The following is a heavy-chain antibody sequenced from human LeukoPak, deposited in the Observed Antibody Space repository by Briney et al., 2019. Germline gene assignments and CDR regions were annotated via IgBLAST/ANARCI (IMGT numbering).Heavy chain of an antibody. CDR3: ARVGGSYSYDY. D-gene: IGHD1-26*01. V-gene: IGHV4-39*07. CDR2: IYYSGST. CDR1: GGSISSSSYY. Sequence: SETLSLTCTVSGGSISSSSYYWGWIRQPPGKGLEWIGSIYYSGSTYYNPSLKSRVTISVDTSKNQFSLKLSSVTAADTAVYYCARVGGSYSYDYWGKGTLVTVSS. J-gene: IGHJ4*02.